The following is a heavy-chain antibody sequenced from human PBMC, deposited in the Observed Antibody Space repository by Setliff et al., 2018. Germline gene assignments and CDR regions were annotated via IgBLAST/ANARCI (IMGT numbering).Heavy chain of an antibody. Sequence: RASVKVSCKASGYTFTSYGISWVRQAPGQGLEWMGWISAYIGNTNYAQKLQGRVTMTTDTSTSTAYMELRSLRSDDTAVYYCARVLFHCSSTSCYLDAFDIWGQGTMVTVSS. J-gene: IGHJ3*02. CDR2: ISAYIGNT. CDR3: ARVLFHCSSTSCYLDAFDI. D-gene: IGHD2-2*01. CDR1: GYTFTSYG. V-gene: IGHV1-18*01.